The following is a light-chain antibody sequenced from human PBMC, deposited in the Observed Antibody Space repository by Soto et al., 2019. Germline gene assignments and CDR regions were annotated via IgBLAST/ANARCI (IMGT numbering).Light chain of an antibody. CDR2: ASS. J-gene: IGKJ3*01. CDR1: YNIRNS. CDR3: QLRYSTPLT. Sequence: DIQMTQSPSSLSSSFGDRVTITCRANYNIRNSLNWYQQKPREAPKLLIYASSSLESGVPSRFSGRESGRDLNLTKSSLQNEDFATYYCQLRYSTPLTFG. V-gene: IGKV1-39*01.